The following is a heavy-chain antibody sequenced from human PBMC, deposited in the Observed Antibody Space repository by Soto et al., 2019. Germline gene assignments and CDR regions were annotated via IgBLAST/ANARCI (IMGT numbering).Heavy chain of an antibody. Sequence: QITLKESGPTLVKPTQTLTLTCTVSGFSLSTNGVGVGWIRQPPGKALEWLAIVYWNDDKRYSPSLESRLTIARDASKNQVVLTTTNMDPVDTATYYCAHRHFNKVAYFDYWGQGTLVTVSS. CDR1: GFSLSTNGVG. J-gene: IGHJ4*02. CDR2: VYWNDDK. CDR3: AHRHFNKVAYFDY. V-gene: IGHV2-5*01.